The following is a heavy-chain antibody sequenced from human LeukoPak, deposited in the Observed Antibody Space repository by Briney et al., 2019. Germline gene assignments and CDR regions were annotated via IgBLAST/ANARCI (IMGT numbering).Heavy chain of an antibody. D-gene: IGHD3-22*01. J-gene: IGHJ5*02. CDR2: INHSGST. CDR3: ARRRRSTYYYDSSGPPRGNWFDP. Sequence: PSETLSLTCAVYGGSFSGYYWSWICQPPGKGLEWIGEINHSGSTNYNPSLKSRVTISVDTSKNQFSLKLSSVTAADTAVYYCARRRRSTYYYDSSGPPRGNWFDPWGQGTLVTVSS. CDR1: GGSFSGYY. V-gene: IGHV4-34*01.